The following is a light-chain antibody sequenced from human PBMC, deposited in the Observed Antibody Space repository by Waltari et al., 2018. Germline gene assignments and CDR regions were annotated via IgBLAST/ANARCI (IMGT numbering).Light chain of an antibody. Sequence: QSALTQPASVSGSPGQSIPISCPGTGSDICTYTFVAWYQQHPGNAPKLMIYDVSKRPSGVSNRFSGSKSGNTASLTISGLQAEDEADYYCSSYTSSNTLVFGGGTKLIVL. CDR2: DVS. CDR1: GSDICTYTF. J-gene: IGLJ2*01. V-gene: IGLV2-14*03. CDR3: SSYTSSNTLV.